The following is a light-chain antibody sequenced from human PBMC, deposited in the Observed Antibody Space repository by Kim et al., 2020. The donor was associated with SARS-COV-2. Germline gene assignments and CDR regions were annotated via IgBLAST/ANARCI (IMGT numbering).Light chain of an antibody. V-gene: IGLV3-1*01. CDR3: QTWDTSTVV. CDR1: TLGDKY. J-gene: IGLJ2*01. Sequence: VAPGQTSSITCSGETLGDKYTYWYQHQAGQSPVLVIYEDIKRPSGIPERFSGSNSGNTATLTISGTQAIDEADYYCQTWDTSTVVFGGGTQLTVL. CDR2: EDI.